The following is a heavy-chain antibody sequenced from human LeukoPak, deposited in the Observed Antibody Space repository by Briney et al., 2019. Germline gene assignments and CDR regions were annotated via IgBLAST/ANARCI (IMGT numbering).Heavy chain of an antibody. Sequence: PGGSLRLSCAASGFTFSSYAMSWVRQAPGKGLEWVSAISGSGGSTYYADSVKGRFTISRDNSKNTLYLQMNSLRAEDTAVYYCANGGQWLDSWTFDYWGQGTLVTVSS. CDR3: ANGGQWLDSWTFDY. J-gene: IGHJ4*02. D-gene: IGHD6-19*01. CDR1: GFTFSSYA. V-gene: IGHV3-23*01. CDR2: ISGSGGST.